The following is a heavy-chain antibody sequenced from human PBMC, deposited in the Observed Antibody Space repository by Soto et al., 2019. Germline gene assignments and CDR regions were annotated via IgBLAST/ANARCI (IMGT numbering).Heavy chain of an antibody. CDR1: GGSVSSGSYY. CDR2: IYYSGST. Sequence: SETLSLTCTVSGGSVSSGSYYWSWIRQPPGKGLEWIGYIYYSGSTNYNPSLKRRVTISVDTSKNQFSLKLSSVTAADTAVYYCASGIVVVPAAREYYYYGMDVWGQGTTVTVSS. D-gene: IGHD2-2*01. V-gene: IGHV4-61*01. J-gene: IGHJ6*02. CDR3: ASGIVVVPAAREYYYYGMDV.